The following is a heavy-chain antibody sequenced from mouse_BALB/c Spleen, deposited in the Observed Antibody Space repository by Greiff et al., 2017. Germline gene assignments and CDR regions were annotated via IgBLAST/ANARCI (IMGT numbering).Heavy chain of an antibody. CDR2: ISSGGSYT. Sequence: EVQVVESGGGLVKPGGSLKLSCAASGFTFSSYAMSWVRQTPEKRLEWVATISSGGSYTYYPDSVKGRFTISRDNAKNTLYLQMSSLRSEDTAMYYCARQKYEDYWGQGTTLTVSS. CDR1: GFTFSSYA. J-gene: IGHJ2*01. D-gene: IGHD2-10*02. V-gene: IGHV5-9-3*01. CDR3: ARQKYEDY.